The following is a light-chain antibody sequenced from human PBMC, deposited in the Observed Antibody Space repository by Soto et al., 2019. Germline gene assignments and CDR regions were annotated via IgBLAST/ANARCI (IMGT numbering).Light chain of an antibody. V-gene: IGKV1-39*01. J-gene: IGKJ4*01. CDR2: AAS. CDR3: QQSYSTPQLT. Sequence: DIPMTQSPSSLSASVGDRVTITCRASQSISSYLNWYQQKPGKAPKLLIYAASSLQSGVPSRFSGSGSGTHFTLTISSLQPEAFATYYCQQSYSTPQLTFGGGTKVEIK. CDR1: QSISSY.